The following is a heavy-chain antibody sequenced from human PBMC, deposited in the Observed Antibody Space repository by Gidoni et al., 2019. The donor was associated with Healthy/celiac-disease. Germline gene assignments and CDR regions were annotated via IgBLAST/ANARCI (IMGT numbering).Heavy chain of an antibody. J-gene: IGHJ4*02. CDR3: AKAHPKWELFH. Sequence: QVQLVESGGGVVQPGRSLRLSCPASGFTFSSYGMHWVRQAPGKGLEWVAVISYDGSNKYYADSVKGRFTISRDNSKNTLYLQMNSLRAEDTAVYYCAKAHPKWELFHWGQGTLVTVSS. CDR2: ISYDGSNK. CDR1: GFTFSSYG. V-gene: IGHV3-30*18. D-gene: IGHD1-26*01.